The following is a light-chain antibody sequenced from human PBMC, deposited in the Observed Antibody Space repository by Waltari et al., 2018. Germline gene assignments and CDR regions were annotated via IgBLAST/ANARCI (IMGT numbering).Light chain of an antibody. V-gene: IGLV1-44*01. Sequence: QSVLTQPPSASGTPGQAVTISCSGSRSNIGNNVVNWYRPVPGTTPKLLIYRHDQRPSGVPDRFSGSKSGTSASLAISGLRSEDEGDYFCAAWDDSLNGRWEFGGGTKLTVL. CDR3: AAWDDSLNGRWE. J-gene: IGLJ2*01. CDR1: RSNIGNNV. CDR2: RHD.